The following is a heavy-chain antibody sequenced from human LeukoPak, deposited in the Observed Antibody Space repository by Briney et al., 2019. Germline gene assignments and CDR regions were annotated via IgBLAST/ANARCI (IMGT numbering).Heavy chain of an antibody. D-gene: IGHD6-6*01. CDR2: INPNSGGT. V-gene: IGHV1-2*04. J-gene: IGHJ4*02. Sequence: ASVKVSCKASGYTFTGYYMHWVRQAPGQGLEWMGWINPNSGGTNYAQKFQGWVTMTTDTSTSTAYMELRSLRSDDTAVYYCARDGPTRWQLAVSLDYWGQGTLVTVSS. CDR3: ARDGPTRWQLAVSLDY. CDR1: GYTFTGYY.